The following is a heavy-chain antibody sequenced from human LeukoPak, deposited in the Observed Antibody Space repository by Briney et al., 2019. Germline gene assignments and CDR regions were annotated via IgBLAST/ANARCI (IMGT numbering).Heavy chain of an antibody. J-gene: IGHJ5*02. Sequence: PSETLSLTCTVSGGSISSYYWSWIRQPPGKGLEWIGYIYYSGSTNYNPSLKSRVTISVDTSKNQFSLKLSSVTAADTAVYYCATNSGYSSGWYLGTWGQGTLVTVSS. CDR3: ATNSGYSSGWYLGT. V-gene: IGHV4-59*01. D-gene: IGHD6-19*01. CDR1: GGSISSYY. CDR2: IYYSGST.